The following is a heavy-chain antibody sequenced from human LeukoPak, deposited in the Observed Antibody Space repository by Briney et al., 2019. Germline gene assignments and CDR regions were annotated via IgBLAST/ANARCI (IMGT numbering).Heavy chain of an antibody. V-gene: IGHV3-48*01. CDR3: ASVYYYYMDV. CDR2: ISSSSSTI. Sequence: PGGSLRLSCAASGFTFSIYSMNWVRQAPGKGLEWVSYISSSSSTIYYADSVKGRFTISRDNAKNSLYLQMNSLRAEDTAVYHCASVYYYYMDVWGKGTTVTVSS. J-gene: IGHJ6*03. CDR1: GFTFSIYS.